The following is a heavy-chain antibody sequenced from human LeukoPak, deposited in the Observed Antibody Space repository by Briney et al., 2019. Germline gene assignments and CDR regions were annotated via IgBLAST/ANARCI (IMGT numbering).Heavy chain of an antibody. CDR2: IRYDGSNK. V-gene: IGHV3-30*02. CDR1: GFTFSSYG. D-gene: IGHD3-10*01. J-gene: IGHJ4*02. Sequence: GGSLRLSCAASGFTFSSYGMHWVRQAPGKGLEWVAFIRYDGSNKYYADSVKGRFTISRDNSKNTLYLQMNSLRAEDTAVYYCAKGRWFGAYFFDCWGQGTLVTVSS. CDR3: AKGRWFGAYFFDC.